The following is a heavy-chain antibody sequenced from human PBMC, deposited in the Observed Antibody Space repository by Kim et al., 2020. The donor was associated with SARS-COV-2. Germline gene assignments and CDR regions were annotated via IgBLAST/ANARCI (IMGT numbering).Heavy chain of an antibody. Sequence: DSVKGRFTISGDNSKNTLYLKINSLRAEDTAVYYCAKDLMATVTAGHVDLWGRGTLVTVSS. CDR3: AKDLMATVTAGHVDL. V-gene: IGHV3-23*01. J-gene: IGHJ2*01. D-gene: IGHD4-17*01.